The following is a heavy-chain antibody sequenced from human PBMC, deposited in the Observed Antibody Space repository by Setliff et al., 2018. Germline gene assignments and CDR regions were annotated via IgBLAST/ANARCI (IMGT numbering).Heavy chain of an antibody. J-gene: IGHJ4*02. Sequence: PSETLSLTCAVSGYSISSGFSWVWIRQSPGKGLEWIGRILFSGDTYYNPSLKSRVTMSVDTSKRQFSLKLGSATAADTAVYYCARDMGQPYYFESWGLGTLVTVSS. CDR2: ILFSGDT. CDR3: ARDMGQPYYFES. CDR1: GYSISSGFS. V-gene: IGHV4-38-2*02. D-gene: IGHD1-1*01.